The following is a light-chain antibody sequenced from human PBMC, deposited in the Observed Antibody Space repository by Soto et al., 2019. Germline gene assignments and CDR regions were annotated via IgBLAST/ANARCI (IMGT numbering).Light chain of an antibody. V-gene: IGKV3-15*01. CDR3: QQSNNGHRT. CDR1: QSVSNN. Sequence: EIVMTQSPATLSVSPGERATLSCRASQSVSNNLPWYRQKPGQAHRLLIYGASTRATGIPDRFSGSGSGTEFTLTISSLESEDFAVYYCQQSNNGHRTFGQGTKVEI. J-gene: IGKJ1*01. CDR2: GAS.